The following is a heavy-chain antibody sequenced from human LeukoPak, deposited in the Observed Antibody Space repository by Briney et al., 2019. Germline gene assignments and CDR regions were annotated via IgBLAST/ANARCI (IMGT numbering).Heavy chain of an antibody. CDR2: IYYSGSP. V-gene: IGHV4-59*01. CDR3: ARHDYGRNSPRAYFDH. Sequence: PWETLSLTCTVSGASISNYHWSWIRQPPGKGLEWIGYIYYSGSPNYNPSLKSRVTMSVDMSKNQFSLKLTSVTAADTAVYYCARHDYGRNSPRAYFDHWGPGTLVTVSS. D-gene: IGHD4-23*01. CDR1: GASISNYH. J-gene: IGHJ4*02.